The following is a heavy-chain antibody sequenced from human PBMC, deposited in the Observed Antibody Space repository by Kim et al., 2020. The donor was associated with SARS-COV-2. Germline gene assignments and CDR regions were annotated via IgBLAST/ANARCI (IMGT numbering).Heavy chain of an antibody. J-gene: IGHJ6*02. CDR3: ARDDTPYYYYYGMDV. Sequence: DSVKGRFTISRDNAKNSLYLQVNSLRAEDTAVYYCARDDTPYYYYYGMDVWGQGTTVTVSS. V-gene: IGHV3-7*01.